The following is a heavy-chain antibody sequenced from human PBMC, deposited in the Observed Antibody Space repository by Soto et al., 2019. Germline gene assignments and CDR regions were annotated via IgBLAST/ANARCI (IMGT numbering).Heavy chain of an antibody. Sequence: QVQLVQSGAEVKKPGASVKVSCKASGYTFTSYDINWVRQATGQGLEWMGWMNPNSGNTGYAQKFQGRFTMTRNTSISTAYLELSSLGYEETAVYYCARRGIAAAGYYYYYYFALWGRGTLVTVSS. CDR1: GYTFTSYD. CDR3: ARRGIAAAGYYYYYYFAL. V-gene: IGHV1-8*01. J-gene: IGHJ2*01. CDR2: MNPNSGNT. D-gene: IGHD6-13*01.